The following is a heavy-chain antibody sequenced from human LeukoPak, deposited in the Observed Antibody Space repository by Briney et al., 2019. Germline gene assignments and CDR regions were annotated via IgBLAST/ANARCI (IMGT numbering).Heavy chain of an antibody. CDR3: ARGTFGVAPGFFDY. D-gene: IGHD3-3*01. CDR2: INPSGGST. Sequence: ASVKVSCKAFGYIFTSYYMHWVRQAPGQGLEWMGIINPSGGSTNNAQKFQGRVTVTTDTSTSTAYMELRSLRSDDTAVYYCARGTFGVAPGFFDYWGQGTLVTVSS. V-gene: IGHV1-46*01. CDR1: GYIFTSYY. J-gene: IGHJ4*02.